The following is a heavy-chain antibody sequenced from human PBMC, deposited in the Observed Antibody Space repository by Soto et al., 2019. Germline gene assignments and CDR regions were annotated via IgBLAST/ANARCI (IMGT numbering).Heavy chain of an antibody. V-gene: IGHV4-59*01. Sequence: SETLSLTCTVSGGSMSSYYWSWIRQPPGNGLEWIGYTYYSGSTNYNPSLKSRVTISVDTSKNQFSLKLSSVTAADTAVYYCARVVDYYDSSGYFPPRYYFDYWGQGTLVTVPQ. D-gene: IGHD3-22*01. CDR3: ARVVDYYDSSGYFPPRYYFDY. CDR2: TYYSGST. CDR1: GGSMSSYY. J-gene: IGHJ4*02.